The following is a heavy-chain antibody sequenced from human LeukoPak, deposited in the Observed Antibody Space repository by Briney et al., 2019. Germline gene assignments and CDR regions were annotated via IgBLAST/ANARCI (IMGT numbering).Heavy chain of an antibody. J-gene: IGHJ4*02. D-gene: IGHD3-16*01. Sequence: PGGSLRLSCAASGFTFSNYDMIWVRQAPGKGLEWVSYISTSGGSKNYADSVKGRFTISRDNAKNSLYLQMNSLRAEDTALYYCARRTYVDYWGQGTLVTVSS. CDR2: ISTSGGSK. CDR1: GFTFSNYD. CDR3: ARRTYVDY. V-gene: IGHV3-48*03.